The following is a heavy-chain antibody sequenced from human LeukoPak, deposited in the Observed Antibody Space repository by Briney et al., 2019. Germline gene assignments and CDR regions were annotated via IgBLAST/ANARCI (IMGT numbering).Heavy chain of an antibody. CDR2: INPSSGGT. CDR1: GYTFTGYY. Sequence: ASVKVSCKASGYTFTGYYMRWVRQAPGQGLEWMGWINPSSGGTNYAQKFQGRVTMTRDTSISTAYMELSRLRSDDTAVYYCARESEYYYFDYWGQGTLVTVSS. CDR3: ARESEYYYFDY. J-gene: IGHJ4*02. D-gene: IGHD6-6*01. V-gene: IGHV1-2*02.